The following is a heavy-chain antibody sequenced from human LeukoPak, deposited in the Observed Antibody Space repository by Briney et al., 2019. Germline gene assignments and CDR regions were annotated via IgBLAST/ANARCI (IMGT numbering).Heavy chain of an antibody. CDR3: TGTTDATSSYYADS. J-gene: IGHJ4*02. V-gene: IGHV4-59*04. Sequence: KPSETLSLTCTVSGGSISSYYWSWIRQPAGKGLEWIGIIYYSGSTSYSPSLKSRVTISADTSRNQFSLNLNSVTAADTALYYCTGTTDATSSYYADSWGQGTLVTVSS. CDR1: GGSISSYY. CDR2: IYYSGST. D-gene: IGHD1-1*01.